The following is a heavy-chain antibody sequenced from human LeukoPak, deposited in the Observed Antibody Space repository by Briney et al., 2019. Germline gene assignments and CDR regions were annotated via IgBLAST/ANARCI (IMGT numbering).Heavy chain of an antibody. CDR1: GFTFSSYN. J-gene: IGHJ4*02. CDR3: ARGGASMVVTFD. CDR2: ISSGSSYI. D-gene: IGHD4/OR15-4a*01. V-gene: IGHV3-21*01. Sequence: PGGSLGLSCAASGFTFSSYNMNWVRQAPGKGLEWVSSISSGSSYIYYADSVKGRFTISRDNAKNSLYLQMNSLRAEDTAVYYCARGGASMVVTFDWGQGTLVTVSS.